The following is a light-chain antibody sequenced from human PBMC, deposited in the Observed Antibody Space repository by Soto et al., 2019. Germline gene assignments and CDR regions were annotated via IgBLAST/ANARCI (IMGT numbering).Light chain of an antibody. CDR3: QQRSNLPST. CDR2: DAS. V-gene: IGKV3-11*01. J-gene: IGKJ4*01. Sequence: EIVLTQSPATLSLSPGNRATLSCRASQSVSGYLAWYQQKPGQAPRLLIYDASNRATGIPARFSCSGSGTDFTLTITRLEPEDFADYYCQQRSNLPSTFGGGTKVEI. CDR1: QSVSGY.